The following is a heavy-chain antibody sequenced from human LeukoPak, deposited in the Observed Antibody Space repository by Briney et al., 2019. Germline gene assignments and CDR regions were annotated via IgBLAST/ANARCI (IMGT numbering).Heavy chain of an antibody. CDR1: GFTFSDYY. CDR3: ASRSWTYYFDC. Sequence: GGSLRLSCAASGFTFSDYYMSWIRQAPGKGLEWVSYISSSGSTIYYADSVKGRFTISRDNAKNSLYLQMNSLRAEDTAVYYCASRSWTYYFDCWGQGTLVTVSS. D-gene: IGHD6-13*01. J-gene: IGHJ4*02. CDR2: ISSSGSTI. V-gene: IGHV3-11*01.